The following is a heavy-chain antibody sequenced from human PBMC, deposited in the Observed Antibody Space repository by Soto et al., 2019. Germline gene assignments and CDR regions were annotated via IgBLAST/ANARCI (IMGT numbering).Heavy chain of an antibody. CDR3: AKDYLVVVPAAIAAAATPGY. Sequence: PGGSLRLSCAASGFPFSSYGMHWVRQAPGKGLEWVAVISYDGSNKYYADSVKGRFTISRDNSKNTLYLQMNSLRAEDTAVYYCAKDYLVVVPAAIAAAATPGYWGQGT. V-gene: IGHV3-30*18. CDR1: GFPFSSYG. CDR2: ISYDGSNK. J-gene: IGHJ4*02. D-gene: IGHD2-2*02.